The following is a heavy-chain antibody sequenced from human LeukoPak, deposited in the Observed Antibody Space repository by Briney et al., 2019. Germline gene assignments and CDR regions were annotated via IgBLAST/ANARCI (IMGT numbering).Heavy chain of an antibody. V-gene: IGHV4-30-2*06. J-gene: IGHJ4*02. D-gene: IGHD5-18*01. Sequence: PSETLSLTCAVSGGFISSGGYSWSWVRHSPGKGLEWIGYIYQTGGTFYNPSLESRVTTSVDNSNNQFSLKLNSVTAADTAVYYCAGSDSFGYILDYWGQGTLVTVSS. CDR2: IYQTGGT. CDR1: GGFISSGGYS. CDR3: AGSDSFGYILDY.